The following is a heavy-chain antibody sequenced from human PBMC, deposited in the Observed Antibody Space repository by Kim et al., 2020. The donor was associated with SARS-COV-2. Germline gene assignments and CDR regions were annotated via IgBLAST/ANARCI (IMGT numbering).Heavy chain of an antibody. CDR3: ARDHSDYTSHAFDI. J-gene: IGHJ3*02. V-gene: IGHV4-31*02. D-gene: IGHD4-4*01. Sequence: NPSLKWRVTISVDTSKNQFSLKLSSVTAADTAVYYCARDHSDYTSHAFDIWGQGTMVTVSS.